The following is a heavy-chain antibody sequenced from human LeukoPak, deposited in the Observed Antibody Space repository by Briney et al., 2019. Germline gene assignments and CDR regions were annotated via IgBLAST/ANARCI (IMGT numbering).Heavy chain of an antibody. CDR3: ARRSYNSPFRY. J-gene: IGHJ4*02. CDR2: FSHSGFP. CDR1: GVSFSGYS. Sequence: SETLSLTCAIYGVSFSGYSWTWIRQPPGKGLEWIGEFSHSGFPVYNPSLGGRVTISIGASKNQFSLKLNSVTAADTAVYYCARRSYNSPFRYWGQGTPVTVSS. D-gene: IGHD5-24*01. V-gene: IGHV4-34*01.